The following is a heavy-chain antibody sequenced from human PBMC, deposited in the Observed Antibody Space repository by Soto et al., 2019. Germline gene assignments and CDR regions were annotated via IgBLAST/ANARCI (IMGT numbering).Heavy chain of an antibody. V-gene: IGHV1-8*02. J-gene: IGHJ4*02. Sequence: ASVKVSCKASGYTFTSYGISWVRQATGQDFEWMGWMNPNNGNTAYAQKFQGRVTMTRDTSKSTAFMELSSLTSEDTAVYYCARGPRNWGVDYWGQGTLVTVSS. CDR3: ARGPRNWGVDY. D-gene: IGHD7-27*01. CDR2: MNPNNGNT. CDR1: GYTFTSYG.